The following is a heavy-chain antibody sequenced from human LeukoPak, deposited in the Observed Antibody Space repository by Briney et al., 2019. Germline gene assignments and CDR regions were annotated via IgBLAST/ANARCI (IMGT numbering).Heavy chain of an antibody. CDR1: GGSISSGGYY. Sequence: ETLSLTCTVSGGSISSGGYYWSWIRQPPGKGLEWVSVIYSGGSTYYADSVKGRFTISRDNSKNTLYLQMNSLRAEDTAVYYCARLGPAAGLHFDYWGQGTLVTVSS. CDR2: IYSGGST. V-gene: IGHV3-53*01. J-gene: IGHJ4*02. CDR3: ARLGPAAGLHFDY. D-gene: IGHD6-13*01.